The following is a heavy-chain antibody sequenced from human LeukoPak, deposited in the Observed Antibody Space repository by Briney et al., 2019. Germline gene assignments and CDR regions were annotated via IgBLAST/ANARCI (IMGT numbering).Heavy chain of an antibody. CDR1: GYTFTSYG. D-gene: IGHD6-13*01. V-gene: IGHV1-18*01. J-gene: IGHJ5*02. Sequence: ASVKVSCKASGYTFTSYGISWVRQAPGQGLEWMGWISAYNGNTNYAQKLQGRDTMTTDTSTSTAYMELRSLRSDDTAVYYCARDFPTYSSRSSRRGWFDPWGQGTLVTVSS. CDR3: ARDFPTYSSRSSRRGWFDP. CDR2: ISAYNGNT.